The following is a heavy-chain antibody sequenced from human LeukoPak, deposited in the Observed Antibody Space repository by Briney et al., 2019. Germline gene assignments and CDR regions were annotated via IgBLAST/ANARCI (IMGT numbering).Heavy chain of an antibody. CDR2: INHSGST. Sequence: SETLSLTCAVYDGSFSGYYWSWIRQPPGKGLEWIGEINHSGSTNYNPSLKSRVTISLDTSKNQFSLKLSSVTAADTAVYYCARPRSRGYSGYGAAFDIWGQGTMVTVSS. CDR1: DGSFSGYY. D-gene: IGHD5-12*01. CDR3: ARPRSRGYSGYGAAFDI. J-gene: IGHJ3*02. V-gene: IGHV4-34*01.